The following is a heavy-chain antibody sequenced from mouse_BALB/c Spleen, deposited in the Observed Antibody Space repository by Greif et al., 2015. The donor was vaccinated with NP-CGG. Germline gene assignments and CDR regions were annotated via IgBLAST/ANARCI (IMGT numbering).Heavy chain of an antibody. V-gene: IGHV1-7*01. J-gene: IGHJ2*01. D-gene: IGHD4-1*01. CDR1: GYTFTSYW. CDR2: INPSTGYT. Sequence: VKLVESGAELAKPGASVKMSCKASGYTFTSYWMHWVKQRPGQGLEWIGYINPSTGYTEYNQKFKDKATLTADKSSSTAYMQLSSLTSEDSAVYYCASQTGYYFDYWGQGTTLTVSS. CDR3: ASQTGYYFDY.